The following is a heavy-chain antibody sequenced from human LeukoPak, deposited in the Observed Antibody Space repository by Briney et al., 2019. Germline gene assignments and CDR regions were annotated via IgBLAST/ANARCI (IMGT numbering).Heavy chain of an antibody. V-gene: IGHV4-59*08. CDR3: VRHDIWSSGSYYFWFDP. D-gene: IGHD3-10*01. Sequence: SETLSLTCNVSGGSISGYYWSWIRQSPGRGLEWIGCIYDSGSTNYNPSLKSRVTISVDTSKSHFSLKLTSVTAADTAVYYCVRHDIWSSGSYYFWFDPWGQGTLVTVSS. CDR1: GGSISGYY. J-gene: IGHJ5*02. CDR2: IYDSGST.